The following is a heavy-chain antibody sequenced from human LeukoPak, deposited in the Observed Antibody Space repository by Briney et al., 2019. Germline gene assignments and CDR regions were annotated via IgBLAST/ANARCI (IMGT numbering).Heavy chain of an antibody. J-gene: IGHJ4*02. CDR3: AKDSGVTYYYGSGSATYFEN. CDR1: GFTFRSYA. Sequence: GGSLRLSCVGSGFTFRSYAMSWVRQAPGKGLEWVSAISGSGGTTYNADSVKGRFTISRDNSKNTLYLQMNSLRAEDTAVYYCAKDSGVTYYYGSGSATYFENWGQGTLVTVSS. D-gene: IGHD3-10*01. V-gene: IGHV3-23*01. CDR2: ISGSGGTT.